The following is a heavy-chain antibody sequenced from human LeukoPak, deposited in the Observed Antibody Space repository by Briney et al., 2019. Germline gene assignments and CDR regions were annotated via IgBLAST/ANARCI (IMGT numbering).Heavy chain of an antibody. Sequence: SQTLSLTCAISGDSVSSNSAAWNWIRQSPSRGLEWLGRTYYRSKWYNDYAVSVKSRITINPDTSKNQFSLQLNSVTPEDTAVYYCARAHCSGGSCYPAPFDYWGQGTLVTVSS. D-gene: IGHD2-15*01. V-gene: IGHV6-1*01. CDR1: GDSVSSNSAA. CDR2: TYYRSKWYN. CDR3: ARAHCSGGSCYPAPFDY. J-gene: IGHJ4*02.